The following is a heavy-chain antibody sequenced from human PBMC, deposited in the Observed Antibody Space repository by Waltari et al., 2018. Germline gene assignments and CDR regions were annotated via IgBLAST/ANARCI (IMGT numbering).Heavy chain of an antibody. J-gene: IGHJ5*02. CDR2: ISSAARTV. Sequence: EVQRVESVADLVRPGASPSLPCAPSGFPCGHFDLNWVRQAPGKAPEWLSYISSAARTVYYADSVKGRFFISRDNAKSTLYLQMNTLRVEDTAVYYCARDQGPAGYNWFDAWGQGTLVTVSS. CDR3: ARDQGPAGYNWFDA. V-gene: IGHV3-48*03. D-gene: IGHD3-10*01. CDR1: GFPCGHFD.